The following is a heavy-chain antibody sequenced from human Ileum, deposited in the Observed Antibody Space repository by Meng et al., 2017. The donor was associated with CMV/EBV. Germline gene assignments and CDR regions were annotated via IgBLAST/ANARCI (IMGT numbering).Heavy chain of an antibody. CDR3: ASHHPDCSSTSCYPDVDY. Sequence: TFTGYYMHWVRQAPGQGLEWMGWINPNSGGTNYAQKFQGRVTMTRDTSISTAYMELSRLRSDDTAVYYCASHHPDCSSTSCYPDVDYWGQGTLVTVSS. CDR1: TFTGYY. CDR2: INPNSGGT. J-gene: IGHJ4*02. V-gene: IGHV1-2*02. D-gene: IGHD2-2*01.